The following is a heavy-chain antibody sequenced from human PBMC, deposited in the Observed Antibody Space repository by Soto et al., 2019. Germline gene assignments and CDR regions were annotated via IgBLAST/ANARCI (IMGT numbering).Heavy chain of an antibody. CDR1: GFTFSSYS. J-gene: IGHJ4*02. V-gene: IGHV3-21*01. CDR3: ARAGEGATVDY. D-gene: IGHD1-26*01. Sequence: GESLKISCAASGFTFSSYSMNWVRQAPGKGLEWVSSISSSSSYIYYADSVKGRFTISRDNAKNSLYLQMNSLRAEDTAVYYCARAGEGATVDYWGQGTLVTVSS. CDR2: ISSSSSYI.